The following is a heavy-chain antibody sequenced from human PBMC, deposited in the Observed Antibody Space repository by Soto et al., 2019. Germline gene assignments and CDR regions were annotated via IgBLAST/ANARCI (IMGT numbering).Heavy chain of an antibody. CDR2: ISTYTGNT. V-gene: IGHV1-18*01. Sequence: QVHLVQSGAEVKKPGASVKVSCKASGYTFTNYDINWVRQAPGQGLEWMGWISTYTGNTNYAQKLQGRVTMTTDTPTSTAYMEPRSLRSDDTAVYYCARGYYYGAGRPTPGGMDVWGQGTTVTVSS. J-gene: IGHJ6*02. D-gene: IGHD3-10*01. CDR3: ARGYYYGAGRPTPGGMDV. CDR1: GYTFTNYD.